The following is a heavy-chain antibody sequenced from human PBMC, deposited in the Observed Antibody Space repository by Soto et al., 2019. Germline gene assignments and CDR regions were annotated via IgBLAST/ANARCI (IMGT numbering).Heavy chain of an antibody. Sequence: SETLRLTCTVSGDSRSGDPPYWNWVRQSPGRDLDWIGYIYHGETTKYNLSRKRRVTISQDTYKNHFSLELHTVVPSDTALYYCAGGWGPYWFDPWGQGNLSTVSS. CDR1: GDSRSGDPPY. CDR2: IYHGETT. D-gene: IGHD3-16*01. V-gene: IGHV4-61*03. CDR3: AGGWGPYWFDP. J-gene: IGHJ5*02.